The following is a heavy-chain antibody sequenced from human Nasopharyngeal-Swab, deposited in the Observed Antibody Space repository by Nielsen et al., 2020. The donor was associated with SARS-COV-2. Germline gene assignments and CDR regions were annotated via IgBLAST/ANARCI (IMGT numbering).Heavy chain of an antibody. CDR3: ARGENLMLDWNYLPPVDY. D-gene: IGHD1-7*01. Sequence: GESLKISCAASGFTFSSYGMHWVRQVPGKGLEWVAVISYDGSNKYYADSVKGRFTISRDNSKNTLYLQMNSLRAEDTAVYYCARGENLMLDWNYLPPVDYWGQGTLVTVSS. CDR1: GFTFSSYG. V-gene: IGHV3-30*03. J-gene: IGHJ4*02. CDR2: ISYDGSNK.